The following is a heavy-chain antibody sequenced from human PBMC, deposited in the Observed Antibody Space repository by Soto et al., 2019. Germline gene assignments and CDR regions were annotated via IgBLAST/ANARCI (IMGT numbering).Heavy chain of an antibody. CDR1: GFTVRSSY. V-gene: IGHV3-53*04. Sequence: EVQLVESGGGLVQPGGSLRLSCAASGFTVRSSYMNWVRQAPGKGLEWVSVIYSGGNTYYADSVKGRFTISRHNSENTLYLQMSSLRADDTAVYYCAKEYYDNSGYYPNHFDSWGQGTLVTVSS. D-gene: IGHD3-22*01. CDR2: IYSGGNT. CDR3: AKEYYDNSGYYPNHFDS. J-gene: IGHJ4*02.